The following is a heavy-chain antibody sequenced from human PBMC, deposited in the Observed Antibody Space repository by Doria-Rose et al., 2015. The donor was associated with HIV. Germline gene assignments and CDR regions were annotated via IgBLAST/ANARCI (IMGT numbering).Heavy chain of an antibody. CDR1: GYTFSAYA. J-gene: IGHJ4*02. D-gene: IGHD6-13*01. V-gene: IGHV1-3*01. CDR3: ARIHSLSSSSLRH. Sequence: QVQLVQSGAEVKKPGASVTVSCKTSGYTFSAYAIHWVRQAPGQRLEWMGWLNVGNGDTRYSRKFQDRVTITSDTSANTGYMALSSLRSEDTAVYYCARIHSLSSSSLRHWGQGTLVTVSS. CDR2: LNVGNGDT.